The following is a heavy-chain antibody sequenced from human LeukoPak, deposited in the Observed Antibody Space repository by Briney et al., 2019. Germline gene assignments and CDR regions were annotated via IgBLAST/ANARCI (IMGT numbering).Heavy chain of an antibody. D-gene: IGHD3-10*01. CDR1: GGSISSDY. CDR3: ASYPKYYGSEGWVAFDI. Sequence: SETLSLTCTVSGGSISSDYWNWIRQSPGKGLEWIGYIYYSGATQYNPSLKSRVTISVDTSKNQFSLKLSSVTAADTAVYYCASYPKYYGSEGWVAFDIWGLGTMVTVSS. CDR2: IYYSGAT. J-gene: IGHJ3*02. V-gene: IGHV4-59*12.